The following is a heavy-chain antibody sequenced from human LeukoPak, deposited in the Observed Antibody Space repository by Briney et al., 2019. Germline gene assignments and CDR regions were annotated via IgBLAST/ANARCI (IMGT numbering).Heavy chain of an antibody. J-gene: IGHJ4*02. CDR2: ISVGGGST. D-gene: IGHD3-10*01. CDR1: GFTFSSYA. Sequence: GGSLRLSCAASGFTFSSYAMSWVRQAPGKGLEWVSAISVGGGSTYYADSVKGRFTISIDNSKNTLYLQMNSLRAEDTAVYYCAKAARGNIVKTEYYFDYWGQGTLVTVSS. V-gene: IGHV3-23*01. CDR3: AKAARGNIVKTEYYFDY.